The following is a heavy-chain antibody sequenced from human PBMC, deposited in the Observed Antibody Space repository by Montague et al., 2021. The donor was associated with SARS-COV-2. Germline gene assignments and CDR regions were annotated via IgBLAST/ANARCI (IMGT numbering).Heavy chain of an antibody. D-gene: IGHD2-21*02. CDR3: AREWEVTSISYYYGLDV. J-gene: IGHJ6*02. CDR2: ISTNGSDI. V-gene: IGHV3-48*03. CDR1: GFAFTSYE. Sequence: SLRLSCAASGFAFTSYEMHWVRQAPGKGLEWIAYISTNGSDIYYTDAVKGRFTISRDNAKNSLYLEMSSLRAEDTALYYCAREWEVTSISYYYGLDVWGLGTTVTVSS.